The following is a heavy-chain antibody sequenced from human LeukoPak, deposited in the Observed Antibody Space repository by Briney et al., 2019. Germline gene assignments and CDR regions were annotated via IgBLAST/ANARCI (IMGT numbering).Heavy chain of an antibody. J-gene: IGHJ3*02. Sequence: SETLSLTCTVSGGSISNYYWSWIRQPPGKGLEWIGYIYYSGSTNYNPSLKSRVTISVDTSKNQFSLKLSSVTAADTAVYYCARGYYGSGSYFAFDIWGQGTMVTVSS. D-gene: IGHD3-10*01. CDR2: IYYSGST. V-gene: IGHV4-59*01. CDR1: GGSISNYY. CDR3: ARGYYGSGSYFAFDI.